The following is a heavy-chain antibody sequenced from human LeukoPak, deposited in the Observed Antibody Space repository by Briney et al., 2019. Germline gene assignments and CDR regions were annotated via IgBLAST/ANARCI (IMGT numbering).Heavy chain of an antibody. Sequence: ASVKVSCKASGYTFTSYYMHWVRQAPGQGLEWMGIINPSGGSTSYAQKFQGRVTMTRDTSISTAYMELSRLRSDDTAVYYCARNNRRADHSSPRGVLIPWGQGTLVTVSS. V-gene: IGHV1-46*01. J-gene: IGHJ5*02. CDR2: INPSGGST. CDR3: ARNNRRADHSSPRGVLIP. CDR1: GYTFTSYY. D-gene: IGHD6-13*01.